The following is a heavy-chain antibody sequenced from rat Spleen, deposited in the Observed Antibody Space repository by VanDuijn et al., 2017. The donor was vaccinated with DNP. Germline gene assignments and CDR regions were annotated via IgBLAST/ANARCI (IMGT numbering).Heavy chain of an antibody. D-gene: IGHD1-9*01. CDR3: SKDSYGYNFDY. J-gene: IGHJ2*01. CDR2: ISSGGDT. Sequence: VKLVESGGGLVQPGRSLKLSCAASGFNLNDYWMGWVRQPPGKGLEWIAAISSGGDTHYNSVLKSRLSISRDTSESQVFLKVNSLQTDDTAIYFCSKDSYGYNFDYWGQGVMVTVSS. CDR1: GFNLNDYW. V-gene: IGHV2S12*01.